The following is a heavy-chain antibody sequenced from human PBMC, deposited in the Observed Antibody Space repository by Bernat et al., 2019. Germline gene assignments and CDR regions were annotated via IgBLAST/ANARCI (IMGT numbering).Heavy chain of an antibody. V-gene: IGHV4-59*01. CDR1: GGSISSYY. CDR2: IYYSGST. J-gene: IGHJ4*02. Sequence: QVQLQESGPGLVKPSETLSLTCTASGGSISSYYWSWIRQPPGKGLEWIGYIYYSGSTNYNPSLKSRVTISVDTSKNQFSLKLSSVTAADTAVYYCARGYSAFDYWGQGTLVTVSS. CDR3: ARGYSAFDY. D-gene: IGHD5-18*01.